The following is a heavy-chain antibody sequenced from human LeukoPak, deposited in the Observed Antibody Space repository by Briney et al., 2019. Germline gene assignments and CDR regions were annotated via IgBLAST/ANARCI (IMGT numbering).Heavy chain of an antibody. J-gene: IGHJ4*02. V-gene: IGHV4-59*01. D-gene: IGHD4-17*01. CDR1: GGSFSGYY. CDR2: IYYSGST. Sequence: PSETLSLTCAVYGGSFSGYYWSWIRQPPGKGLEWIGYIYYSGSTNYNPSLKSRVTISVDTSKNQFSLKLSSVTAADTAVYYCARDGNGDYVNYFDYWGQGTLVTVSS. CDR3: ARDGNGDYVNYFDY.